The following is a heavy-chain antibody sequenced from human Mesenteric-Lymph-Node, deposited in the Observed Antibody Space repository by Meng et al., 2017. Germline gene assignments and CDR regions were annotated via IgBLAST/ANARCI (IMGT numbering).Heavy chain of an antibody. D-gene: IGHD6-13*01. CDR3: ARDLYGYSSSWRYYYGMDV. V-gene: IGHV3-48*03. Sequence: GESLKISCAASGFTFSSYEMNWVRQAPGKGLEWVSYISSSGSTIYYADSVKGRFTISRDNAKNSLYLQMNSLRAEDTAVYYCARDLYGYSSSWRYYYGMDVWGQGTTVTVSS. CDR2: ISSSGSTI. J-gene: IGHJ6*02. CDR1: GFTFSSYE.